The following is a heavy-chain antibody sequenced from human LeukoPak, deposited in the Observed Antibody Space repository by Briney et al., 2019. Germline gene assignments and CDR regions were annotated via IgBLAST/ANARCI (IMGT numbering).Heavy chain of an antibody. Sequence: GGSLRLSCAASGITVSSNYMSWVRQAPGEGLEWVSVIYSGGSTYYADSVKGRYTISRDNSKNTLYLQMNSLRAEDTAVYYCARVPYGGNPPDYWGQGTLVTVSS. V-gene: IGHV3-53*01. J-gene: IGHJ4*02. CDR1: GITVSSNY. CDR2: IYSGGST. CDR3: ARVPYGGNPPDY. D-gene: IGHD4-23*01.